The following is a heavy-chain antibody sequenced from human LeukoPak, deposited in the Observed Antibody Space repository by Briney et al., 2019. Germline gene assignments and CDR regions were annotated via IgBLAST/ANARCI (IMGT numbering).Heavy chain of an antibody. CDR1: GFTFSSYW. CDR2: IKQDGSEK. V-gene: IGHV3-7*01. D-gene: IGHD2-21*02. CDR3: ARAYCGGDCYTHRDDAFDI. Sequence: GGSLRLSCAASGFTFSSYWMSWVRQAPGKGLEWVANIKQDGSEKYYVDSVKGRFTISRDNAKNSLYLQMNSLRAEDTAVYYCARAYCGGDCYTHRDDAFDIWGQGTMVTVSS. J-gene: IGHJ3*02.